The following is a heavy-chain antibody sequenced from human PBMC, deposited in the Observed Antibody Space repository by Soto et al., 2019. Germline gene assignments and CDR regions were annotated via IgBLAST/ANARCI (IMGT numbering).Heavy chain of an antibody. J-gene: IGHJ4*02. CDR3: AKDKGPYGSSGAFDY. CDR1: GFTFSSYA. V-gene: IGHV3-23*01. CDR2: ISGSGGST. Sequence: EVQLLESGGGLVQPGGSLRLSCAASGFTFSSYAMSWVRQAPGKGLEWVSAISGSGGSTYYADSVKGRFTISRDNSKNSLYLQMNSLRAEDTAVYYCAKDKGPYGSSGAFDYWGQGTLVTVSS. D-gene: IGHD6-6*01.